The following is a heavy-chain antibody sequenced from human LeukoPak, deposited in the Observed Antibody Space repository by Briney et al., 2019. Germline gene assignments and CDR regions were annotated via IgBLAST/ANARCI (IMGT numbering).Heavy chain of an antibody. CDR3: ARVGATSWYYYYYYMDV. V-gene: IGHV1-18*01. D-gene: IGHD1-26*01. CDR1: GYTFTSYG. CDR2: ISAYNGNT. J-gene: IGHJ6*03. Sequence: GASVKVSCKASGYTFTSYGISWVRQAPGQGLEWMGWISAYNGNTNYAQKLQGRVTMTTDTSTSTVYMELRSLRSDDTAVYYCARVGATSWYYYYYYMDVWGKGTTVTVSS.